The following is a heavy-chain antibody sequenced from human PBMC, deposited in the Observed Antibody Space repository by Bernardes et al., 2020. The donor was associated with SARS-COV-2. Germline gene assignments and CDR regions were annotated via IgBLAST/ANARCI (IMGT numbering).Heavy chain of an antibody. CDR2: ISGSGGST. V-gene: IGHV3-23*01. Sequence: GGSLRLSCAASGFTFSSYAMSWVRQAPGKGLEWVSAISGSGGSTYYADSVKGRFTISRDNSKNTLYLQMNSLRAEDTAVYYCAKDGLPVDYGDYNYYGMDVWGQGTTVTVSS. CDR3: AKDGLPVDYGDYNYYGMDV. D-gene: IGHD4-17*01. CDR1: GFTFSSYA. J-gene: IGHJ6*02.